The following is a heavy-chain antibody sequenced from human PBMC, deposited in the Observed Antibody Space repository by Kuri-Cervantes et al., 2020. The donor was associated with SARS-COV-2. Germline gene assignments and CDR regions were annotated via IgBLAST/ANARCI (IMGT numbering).Heavy chain of an antibody. Sequence: GSLRLSCAVSGYSISSGYYWGWIRQPPGKGLEWIGSIYHSGSTYYNPSLKSRVTISADTSQNQFSLKVNSVAATDTAVYFCARGQCTSTNCYLRPYFDRWGQGILVTVSS. D-gene: IGHD2-2*01. V-gene: IGHV4-38-2*01. CDR2: IYHSGST. J-gene: IGHJ4*02. CDR1: GYSISSGYY. CDR3: ARGQCTSTNCYLRPYFDR.